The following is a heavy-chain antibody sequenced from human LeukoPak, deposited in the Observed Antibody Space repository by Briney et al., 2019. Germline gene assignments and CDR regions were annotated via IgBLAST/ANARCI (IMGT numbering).Heavy chain of an antibody. J-gene: IGHJ4*02. CDR2: ISGSGGST. V-gene: IGHV3-23*01. D-gene: IGHD2-2*01. CDR3: AKEGARYCSSTSCLYPTPYYFDY. CDR1: GFTVSSNY. Sequence: PGGSLRLSGAVSGFTVSSNYMSWVRQAPGKGLEWVSAISGSGGSTYYADSVKGRFTISRDNSKNTLYLQMNSLRAEDTAVYYCAKEGARYCSSTSCLYPTPYYFDYWGQGTLVTVSS.